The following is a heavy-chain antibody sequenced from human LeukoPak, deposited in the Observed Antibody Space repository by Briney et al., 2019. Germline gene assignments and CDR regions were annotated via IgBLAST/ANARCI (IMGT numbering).Heavy chain of an antibody. Sequence: PSETLSLTCTVSGGSISSYYWSWIRQPPGKGLEWIGYIYYSGSTNYNPSLKSRVTISVDTSKNQFSLKLSSVTAADTAVYYCARGGYCSGGSCLTLDYWGQGTLVTVSS. J-gene: IGHJ4*02. V-gene: IGHV4-59*01. D-gene: IGHD2-15*01. CDR1: GGSISSYY. CDR2: IYYSGST. CDR3: ARGGYCSGGSCLTLDY.